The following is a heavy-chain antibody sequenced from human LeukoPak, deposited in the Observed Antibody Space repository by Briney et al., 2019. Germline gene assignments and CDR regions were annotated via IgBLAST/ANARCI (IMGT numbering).Heavy chain of an antibody. CDR2: ISGSGGST. V-gene: IGHV3-23*01. CDR1: GFTFSSYA. D-gene: IGHD2-21*02. CDR3: AKDLAYRGGDCYNY. J-gene: IGHJ4*02. Sequence: GGPLRLSCAASGFTFSSYAMSWVRQAPGKGLEWVSAISGSGGSTYYADSVKGRFTISRDNSKNTLYLQMNSLRAEDTAVYYCAKDLAYRGGDCYNYWGQGTLVTVSS.